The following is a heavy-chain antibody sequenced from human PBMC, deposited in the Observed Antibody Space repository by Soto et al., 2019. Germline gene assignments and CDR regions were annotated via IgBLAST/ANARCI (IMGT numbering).Heavy chain of an antibody. D-gene: IGHD3-22*01. V-gene: IGHV4-59*12. CDR1: GGFISNYY. CDR2: IYHSGST. Sequence: SETLSLTCTVSGGFISNYYWSWIRQPPGKGLEWIGYIYHSGSTYYNPSLKSRVTISVDRSKNQFSLKLSSVTAADTAVYYCARVGYYDKAAFDIWGQGTMVT. J-gene: IGHJ3*02. CDR3: ARVGYYDKAAFDI.